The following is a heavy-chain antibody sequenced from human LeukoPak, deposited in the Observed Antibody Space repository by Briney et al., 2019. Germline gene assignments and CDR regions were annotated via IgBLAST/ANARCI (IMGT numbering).Heavy chain of an antibody. V-gene: IGHV3-23*01. J-gene: IGHJ3*02. CDR1: GFTFSTYA. CDR2: FAISGNT. Sequence: GGSLRLSCAASGFTFSTYAMSWVRQAPGKGLEWVSTFAISGNTYYADSVKGRFTISRDNSKNTLYLQMNSLRAEDTAVYYCAYPGPAFDIWGQGTMVTVSS. CDR3: AYPGPAFDI.